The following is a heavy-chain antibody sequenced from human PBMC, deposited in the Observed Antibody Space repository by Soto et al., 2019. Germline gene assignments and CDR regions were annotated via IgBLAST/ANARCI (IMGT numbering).Heavy chain of an antibody. J-gene: IGHJ3*02. Sequence: PGESLKISCKGSGYSFTSYLISWVRQMPVKGLEWMGRIDPSDYYTNYSPSFQGHVTISADKSISTAYLQWSSLKASDTAMYYCAIRLSTRKRPYYDFWSGSNDAFDIWGQGTMVTVSS. CDR3: AIRLSTRKRPYYDFWSGSNDAFDI. D-gene: IGHD3-3*01. V-gene: IGHV5-10-1*01. CDR2: IDPSDYYT. CDR1: GYSFTSYL.